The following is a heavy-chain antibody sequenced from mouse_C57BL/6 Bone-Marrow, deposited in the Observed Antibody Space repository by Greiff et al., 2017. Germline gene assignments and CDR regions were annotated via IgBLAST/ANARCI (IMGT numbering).Heavy chain of an antibody. CDR3: VCSFDY. Sequence: QVQLQQSGPELVKPGASVKISCKASGYAFSSYWMNWVKQRPGKGLEWIGQIYPGDGDTTYNGKFKGKATLTADKSSSTVYIQLFSLSSADSAVYFCVCSFDYWGQGTTLTVSS. J-gene: IGHJ2*01. CDR2: IYPGDGDT. D-gene: IGHD6-5*01. V-gene: IGHV1-80*01. CDR1: GYAFSSYW.